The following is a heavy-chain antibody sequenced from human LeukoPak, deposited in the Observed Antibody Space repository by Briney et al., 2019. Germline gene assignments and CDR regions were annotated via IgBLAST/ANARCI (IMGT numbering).Heavy chain of an antibody. V-gene: IGHV4-59*01. D-gene: IGHD2-15*01. Sequence: PSETLSLTCTVSGGSISTYYWSWIRQPPGKGLAWIRYVYYGGSTSYSPSLKSRVTISVDTSKNQFSLKLSSVTAADTAVYYCARGRGCSGGSYYADYWGQGTLVTISS. CDR3: ARGRGCSGGSYYADY. CDR1: GGSISTYY. CDR2: VYYGGST. J-gene: IGHJ4*02.